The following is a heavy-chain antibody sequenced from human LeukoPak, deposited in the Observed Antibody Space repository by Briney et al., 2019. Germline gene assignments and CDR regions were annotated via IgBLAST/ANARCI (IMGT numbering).Heavy chain of an antibody. CDR1: GGLISSGSYY. CDR3: ARGYSSSWQPLYYFDY. V-gene: IGHV4-61*02. Sequence: PSETLSLTCTVSGGLISSGSYYWSWIRQPAGKGLEWVGRMYTSGSTYYNPSLKSRVTISVDTSKNQFSLKLSSVTAADTAVYYCARGYSSSWQPLYYFDYWGQGTLVTVSS. J-gene: IGHJ4*02. D-gene: IGHD6-13*01. CDR2: MYTSGST.